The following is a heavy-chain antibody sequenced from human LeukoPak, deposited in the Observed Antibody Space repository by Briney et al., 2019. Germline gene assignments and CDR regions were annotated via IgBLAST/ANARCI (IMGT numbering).Heavy chain of an antibody. Sequence: GGSLRLSCAASGFTFSSYSMNWVRQAPGKGLEWVSYISSSSSTIYYADSVKGRFTISRDNAKNSLYLQMNSLRAEDTAVYYCARYSSSSKSKDYYYYMDVWGKGTTVTVSS. CDR3: ARYSSSSKSKDYYYYMDV. V-gene: IGHV3-48*01. CDR1: GFTFSSYS. CDR2: ISSSSSTI. J-gene: IGHJ6*03. D-gene: IGHD6-6*01.